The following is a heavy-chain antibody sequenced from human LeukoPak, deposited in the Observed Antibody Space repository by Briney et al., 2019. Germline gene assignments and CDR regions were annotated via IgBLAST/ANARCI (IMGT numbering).Heavy chain of an antibody. V-gene: IGHV2-5*02. CDR2: IYWDNDK. CDR1: GFSLRPSGVG. Sequence: SGPTLVNPTQTLTLTCTFSGFSLRPSGVGVAWIRQPPGKALETLALIYWDNDKPYSTPLKSRVTITKDTSRNRVLLTMTYLDPVDTATYYCAHGARRYTSSDFFYYYYMDVWGKGTTVTVSS. D-gene: IGHD6-13*01. J-gene: IGHJ6*03. CDR3: AHGARRYTSSDFFYYYYMDV.